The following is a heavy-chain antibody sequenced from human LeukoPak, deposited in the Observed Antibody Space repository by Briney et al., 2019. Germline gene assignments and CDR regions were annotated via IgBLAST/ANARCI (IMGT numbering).Heavy chain of an antibody. J-gene: IGHJ4*02. V-gene: IGHV1-2*02. D-gene: IGHD2-2*02. CDR2: INPNSGGT. Sequence: ASVKVSCKASGYTLTGYYMHWVRQAPGQGLEWMGWINPNSGGTNYAQKFQGRVTMTRDTSISTAYMELSRLRSDDTAVYYCARSYCSSTSCYSPKYWGQGTLVTVSS. CDR1: GYTLTGYY. CDR3: ARSYCSSTSCYSPKY.